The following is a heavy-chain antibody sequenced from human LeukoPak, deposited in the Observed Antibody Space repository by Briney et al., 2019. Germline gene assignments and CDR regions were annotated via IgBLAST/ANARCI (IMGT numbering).Heavy chain of an antibody. D-gene: IGHD3-22*01. CDR1: GGSISSSSYS. CDR2: IYYSGST. V-gene: IGHV4-39*07. Sequence: SETLSLTCTVSGGSISSSSYSWGWLRQPPMKGLEWIGSIYYSGSTYYNPSLKSRVTISVDTSKNQFSLKLSSVTAADTAVYYCARVGSSGYYPRYYYYYMDVWGKGTTVTISS. CDR3: ARVGSSGYYPRYYYYYMDV. J-gene: IGHJ6*03.